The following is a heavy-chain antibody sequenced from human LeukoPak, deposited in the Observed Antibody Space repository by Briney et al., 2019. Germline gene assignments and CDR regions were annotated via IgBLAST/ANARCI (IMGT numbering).Heavy chain of an antibody. D-gene: IGHD6-13*01. Sequence: PGGSLRLSCAASGFTFSIYAMSWVRQAPGEGVEWVSAFSGSGGSTYYADSVEGRFTISRDNSKNTLYLQMNSLRAEDTAVYYCAKDLGIAAAGKGFDYWGQGTLVTVSS. V-gene: IGHV3-23*01. J-gene: IGHJ4*02. CDR2: FSGSGGST. CDR1: GFTFSIYA. CDR3: AKDLGIAAAGKGFDY.